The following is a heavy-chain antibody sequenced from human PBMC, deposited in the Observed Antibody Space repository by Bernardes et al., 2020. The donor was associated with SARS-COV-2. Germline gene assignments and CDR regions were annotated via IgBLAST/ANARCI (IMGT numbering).Heavy chain of an antibody. V-gene: IGHV1-2*02. D-gene: IGHD3-10*01. J-gene: IGHJ4*02. Sequence: ASVKVSCKASGYTFTHYYIHWVRQAPGQGFEWMGWINPSSGVTNYAQKFQGGVTMTRDTSISTAYMELSSLRADDTAVFYCARDYYGSGSYTDYWGQGTLVNVSS. CDR3: ARDYYGSGSYTDY. CDR1: GYTFTHYY. CDR2: INPSSGVT.